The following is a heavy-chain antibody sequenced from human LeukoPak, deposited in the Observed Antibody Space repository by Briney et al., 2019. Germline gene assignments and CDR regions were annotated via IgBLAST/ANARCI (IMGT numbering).Heavy chain of an antibody. CDR1: GFSFGYYA. J-gene: IGHJ4*02. CDR3: TIDGNFDY. V-gene: IGHV3-49*03. D-gene: IGHD1-1*01. CDR2: IGSETFGGTT. Sequence: PGRSLRLSCKASGFSFGYYAMSWFRQAPGKGLEWVGFIGSETFGGTTEYAASVKGRFTISRDDSKSIAYLQMNSLETEDTAAYYCTIDGNFDYWGQGTLVTVSS.